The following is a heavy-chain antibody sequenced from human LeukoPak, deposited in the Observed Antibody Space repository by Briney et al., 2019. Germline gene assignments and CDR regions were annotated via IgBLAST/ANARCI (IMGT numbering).Heavy chain of an antibody. Sequence: GGSLRLSCAASGFTFSSYAMSWVRQAPGKGLEWVSAISGSGGSTYYADSVKGRFTISRDNSKNTLYLQMNGLRAEDTAVYYCAKSPDYAYYGMDVWGQGTTVTVSS. CDR2: ISGSGGST. CDR3: AKSPDYAYYGMDV. J-gene: IGHJ6*02. V-gene: IGHV3-23*01. CDR1: GFTFSSYA.